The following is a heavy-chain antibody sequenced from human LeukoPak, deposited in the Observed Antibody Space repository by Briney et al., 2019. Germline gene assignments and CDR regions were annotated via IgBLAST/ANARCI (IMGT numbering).Heavy chain of an antibody. CDR2: ISYDGGNQ. CDR1: GFTFSTYV. V-gene: IGHV3-30*04. D-gene: IGHD3-22*01. J-gene: IGHJ4*02. CDR3: ARDLGSGYYDSSGYYSGGVDY. Sequence: GGSLRLSCAASGFTFSTYVMHWVRQAPGKGLEWVALISYDGGNQYYADSVKGRFTISRDISKSTLYLQLNSLRPEDTAVYYCARDLGSGYYDSSGYYSGGVDYWGQGTLVTVSS.